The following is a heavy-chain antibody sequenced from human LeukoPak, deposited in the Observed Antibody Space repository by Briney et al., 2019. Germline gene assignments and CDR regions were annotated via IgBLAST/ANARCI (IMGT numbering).Heavy chain of an antibody. CDR2: INSDGSST. J-gene: IGHJ4*02. V-gene: IGHV3-74*01. Sequence: GGSLRLSCAASGFTFSSYWMHWVRQAPGKGLVWVSRINSDGSSTSYADSVKGRFTISRDNAKNTLYLQMNSLRAEDTAVYYCARERYGGVVTLFDYWGQGTLVTVSS. CDR3: ARERYGGVVTLFDY. D-gene: IGHD3-3*01. CDR1: GFTFSSYW.